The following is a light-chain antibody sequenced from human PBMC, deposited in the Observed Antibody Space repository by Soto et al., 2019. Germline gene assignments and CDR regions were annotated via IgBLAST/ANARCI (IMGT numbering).Light chain of an antibody. CDR2: AAS. CDR3: HQYGTSPQT. V-gene: IGKV1-9*01. Sequence: DIQLTQSPSFLSASVGDRVTITCRASQGISSYLAWYQQKPGKAPKLLIYAASTLQSGVPSRFSGSGSGTEFTLTISSLQPEDFAVYYCHQYGTSPQTFGQGTKVDIK. CDR1: QGISSY. J-gene: IGKJ1*01.